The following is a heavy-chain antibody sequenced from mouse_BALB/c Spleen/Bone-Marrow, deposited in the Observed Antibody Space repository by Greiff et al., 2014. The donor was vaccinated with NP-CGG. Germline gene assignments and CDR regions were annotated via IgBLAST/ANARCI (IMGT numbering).Heavy chain of an antibody. V-gene: IGHV1-7*01. D-gene: IGHD2-12*01. CDR3: ARYGGRSYDGFAY. CDR2: INPSTGYT. Sequence: VQLQQSGAELAKPGASVKMSCKASGYTSTIYWMHWVKQRPGQGLEWIGYINPSTGYTEYNQKFKDKATLTADKSSSTAYMQLSSLTSEDSAVYYCARYGGRSYDGFAYWGQGTLVTVSA. J-gene: IGHJ3*01. CDR1: GYTSTIYW.